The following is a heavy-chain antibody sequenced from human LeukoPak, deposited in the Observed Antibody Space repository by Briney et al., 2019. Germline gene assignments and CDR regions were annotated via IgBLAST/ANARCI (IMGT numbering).Heavy chain of an antibody. J-gene: IGHJ4*02. V-gene: IGHV4-38-2*02. CDR3: ATQGYDYGKFDY. CDR2: IYHSGST. D-gene: IGHD4/OR15-4a*01. Sequence: PSETLSLTCTVFGYSISSAYYWGWIRQPPGKGLEWIGSIYHSGSTYYNPSLKSRVTISVDTSKNQFSLKLSSVTAADTAVYYCATQGYDYGKFDYWDQGTLVTVSS. CDR1: GYSISSAYY.